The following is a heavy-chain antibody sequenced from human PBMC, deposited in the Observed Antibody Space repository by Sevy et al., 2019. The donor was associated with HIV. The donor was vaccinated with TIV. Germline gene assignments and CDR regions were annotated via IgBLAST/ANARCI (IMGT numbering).Heavy chain of an antibody. CDR1: GFTFSKYS. J-gene: IGHJ4*02. Sequence: GGSLRLSCAASGFTFSKYSMSWVRQPPGKGLEWVSTFSFGFVGINYADPVKGRFTISRDNSKTSVYLQMNNLRPEDTAVYYCAREGCTKPHDYWGQGTLVTVSS. D-gene: IGHD2-8*01. CDR2: FSFGFVGI. V-gene: IGHV3-23*01. CDR3: AREGCTKPHDY.